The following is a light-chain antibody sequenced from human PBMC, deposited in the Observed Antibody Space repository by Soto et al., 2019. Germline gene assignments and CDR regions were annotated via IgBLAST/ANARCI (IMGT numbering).Light chain of an antibody. CDR2: RAS. CDR1: QHVSST. J-gene: IGKJ2*01. V-gene: IGKV3-15*01. Sequence: EIVMTQSPATLSVSPGGSATLSCRASQHVSSTFAWYRQKPGQAPTLLIYRASTRATGIPARFSGSGSGTEFTLTISSLQSEDVEVYYCQQYNNWPYTFGQGTKLEIK. CDR3: QQYNNWPYT.